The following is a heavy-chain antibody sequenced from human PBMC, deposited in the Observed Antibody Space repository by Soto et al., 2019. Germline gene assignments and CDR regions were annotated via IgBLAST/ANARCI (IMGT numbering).Heavy chain of an antibody. CDR1: GYTFTSYG. D-gene: IGHD3-16*02. CDR2: ISAYNGNT. J-gene: IGHJ4*02. CDR3: ARGGDDYVWGSYRPAYYFDY. Sequence: ASVKVSCKASGYTFTSYGISWLRQAPGQGLEWMGWISAYNGNTNYAQKLQGRVTMTTDTSTSTAYMELRSLRSDDTAVYYCARGGDDYVWGSYRPAYYFDYWGQGTLVTVSS. V-gene: IGHV1-18*01.